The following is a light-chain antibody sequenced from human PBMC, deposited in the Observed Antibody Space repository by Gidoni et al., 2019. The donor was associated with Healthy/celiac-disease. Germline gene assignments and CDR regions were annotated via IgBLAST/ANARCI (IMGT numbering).Light chain of an antibody. Sequence: SYVLTQLPSVSVAPGQTVRITCGGNNIGSKSVHWYQQKPGQAPVLVVYDDSDRASGSPERFSGSNSGNTATLTISRVEDGDEADYYCQVWDSSSDHLYVVFGGGTKLTVL. V-gene: IGLV3-21*02. CDR2: DDS. CDR3: QVWDSSSDHLYVV. J-gene: IGLJ2*01. CDR1: NIGSKS.